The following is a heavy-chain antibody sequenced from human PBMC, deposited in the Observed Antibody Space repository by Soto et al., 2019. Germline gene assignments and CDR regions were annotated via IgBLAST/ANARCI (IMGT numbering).Heavy chain of an antibody. CDR3: AKEVAYSSSGDTIAY. J-gene: IGHJ4*02. CDR2: ISGSGVST. CDR1: GFTFSSYA. V-gene: IGHV3-23*01. Sequence: EVQLLESGGGLVQPGGSLRLSCAASGFTFSSYAMSWVRQAPGKGLEWVSAISGSGVSTYYGDSVKGRFTISTDNSTNTLYLQMNSLRAEDTAVYYCAKEVAYSSSGDTIAYWGQGTLVTVSS. D-gene: IGHD6-13*01.